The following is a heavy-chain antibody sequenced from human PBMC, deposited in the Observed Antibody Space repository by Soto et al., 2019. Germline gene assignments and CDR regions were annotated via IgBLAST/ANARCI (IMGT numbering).Heavy chain of an antibody. CDR3: ARETTAVAYRVFDY. D-gene: IGHD6-19*01. CDR1: GGSISSSSYY. V-gene: IGHV4-39*02. Sequence: SETLSLTCTVSGGSISSSSYYWGWIRQPPGKGLEWIGSIYYSGSTYYNPSLKSRVTISVDTSKNQFPRKLSSVTAADTAVYYCARETTAVAYRVFDYWGQGTLVTVSS. CDR2: IYYSGST. J-gene: IGHJ4*02.